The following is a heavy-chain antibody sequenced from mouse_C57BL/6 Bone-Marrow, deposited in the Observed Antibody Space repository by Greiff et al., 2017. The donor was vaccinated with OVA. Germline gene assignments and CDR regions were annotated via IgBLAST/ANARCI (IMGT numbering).Heavy chain of an antibody. D-gene: IGHD2-5*01. V-gene: IGHV5-17*01. CDR1: GFTFSDYG. Sequence: EVKVVESGGGLVKPGGSLKLSCAASGFTFSDYGMHWVRQAPEKGLEWVAYISSGSSTIYYADTVKGRFTISRDNAKNTLFLQMTSLRSEDTAMYYCARREDSNYEGFAYWGQGTLVTVSA. J-gene: IGHJ3*01. CDR2: ISSGSSTI. CDR3: ARREDSNYEGFAY.